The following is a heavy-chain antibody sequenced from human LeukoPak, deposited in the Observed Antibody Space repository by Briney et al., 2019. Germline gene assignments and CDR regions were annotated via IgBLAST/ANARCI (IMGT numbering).Heavy chain of an antibody. CDR3: ARGRSAHGSGSYYH. CDR2: INWNGGST. D-gene: IGHD3-10*01. Sequence: GGSLRLSCAAPGFTFDDYGMSWVRQAPGKGLEWVSGINWNGGSTGYADSVKGRFTISRDNAKNSLYLQMNSLRAEDTALYYCARGRSAHGSGSYYHWGQGTLVTVSS. J-gene: IGHJ4*02. CDR1: GFTFDDYG. V-gene: IGHV3-20*04.